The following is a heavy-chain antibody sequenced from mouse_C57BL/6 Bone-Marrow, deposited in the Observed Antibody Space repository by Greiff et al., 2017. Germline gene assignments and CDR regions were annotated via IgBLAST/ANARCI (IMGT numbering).Heavy chain of an antibody. J-gene: IGHJ4*01. CDR3: AIFSHYYYGSSYDYAMDY. V-gene: IGHV1-74*01. CDR2: IHPSDSDT. CDR1: GYTFTSYW. Sequence: VQLQQPGAELVKPGASVKVSCKASGYTFTSYWMHWVKQRPGQGLEWIGRIHPSDSDTNYNQKFKGKATLTVDKSSSTAYMQLSSLTSEDSAVYYCAIFSHYYYGSSYDYAMDYWGQGTSVTVSS. D-gene: IGHD1-1*01.